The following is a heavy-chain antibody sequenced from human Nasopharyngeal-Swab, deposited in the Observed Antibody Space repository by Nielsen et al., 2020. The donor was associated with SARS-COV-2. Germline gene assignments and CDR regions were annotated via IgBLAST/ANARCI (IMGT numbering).Heavy chain of an antibody. V-gene: IGHV4-39*01. J-gene: IGHJ4*02. Sequence: SETLSLTCTVSGGSISSSSYYWGWIRQPPGKGLEWIGSIYYGGSTYYKPSLKSRVTISVDTSKNQFSLKLSSVTAADTAVYYCARQYSSSWYAGRGDFDYWGQGTLVTVSS. CDR1: GGSISSSSYY. D-gene: IGHD6-13*01. CDR2: IYYGGST. CDR3: ARQYSSSWYAGRGDFDY.